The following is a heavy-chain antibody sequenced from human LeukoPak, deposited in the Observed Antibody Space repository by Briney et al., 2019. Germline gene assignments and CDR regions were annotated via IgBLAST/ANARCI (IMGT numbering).Heavy chain of an antibody. J-gene: IGHJ4*02. Sequence: GGSLRLSCAASGFTVSSNYVSWVRQAPGKGLEWVSVTSSGGGTNYAASVKGRFTISRDNSKNTLYLQMNSLRAEDTAVYYCARATPPTYSGSYYGLGYWGQGTLVTVSS. CDR2: TSSGGGT. CDR3: ARATPPTYSGSYYGLGY. CDR1: GFTVSSNY. D-gene: IGHD1-26*01. V-gene: IGHV3-66*01.